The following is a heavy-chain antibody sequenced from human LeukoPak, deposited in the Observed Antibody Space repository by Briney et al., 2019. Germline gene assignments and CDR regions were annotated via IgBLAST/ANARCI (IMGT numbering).Heavy chain of an antibody. CDR1: GNSISNYA. J-gene: IGHJ6*02. Sequence: ASVTVSCKASGNSISNYAVSWVRQAPGQGFEWMGGIIPIFGTADYAQKFQGRVTITADQSTSTTYMALSSLKSEDTATYYCTTRACHAGGCSSSFYYYYGLHFWGQGTTVSVSS. CDR3: TTRACHAGGCSSSFYYYYGLHF. D-gene: IGHD3-16*01. V-gene: IGHV1-69*13. CDR2: IIPIFGTA.